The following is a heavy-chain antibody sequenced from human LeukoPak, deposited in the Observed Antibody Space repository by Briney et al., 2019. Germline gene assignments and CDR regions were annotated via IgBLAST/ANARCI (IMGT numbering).Heavy chain of an antibody. CDR3: ARGGYSYGYSYFDY. Sequence: SETLSLTCTVSGGSISSGDYYWSWIRQPPGKGLEWMGYIYYSGSTYYNPSLKSRVTISVDTSKNQFSLKLSSVTAADTAVYYCARGGYSYGYSYFDYWGQGTLVTVSS. CDR2: IYYSGST. J-gene: IGHJ4*02. CDR1: GGSISSGDYY. D-gene: IGHD5-18*01. V-gene: IGHV4-30-4*02.